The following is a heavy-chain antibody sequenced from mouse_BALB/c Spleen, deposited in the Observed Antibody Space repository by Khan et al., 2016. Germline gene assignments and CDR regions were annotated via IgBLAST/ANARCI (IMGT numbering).Heavy chain of an antibody. J-gene: IGHJ4*01. V-gene: IGHV1S137*01. Sequence: QVRLQQSGAELVRPGVSVKISCKGSGYTFTDYAMHWVKQSHAKNLEWIGVISTYYGDTSYNQKFEGKATMTVDKSSSTAYMELARLTSEDSAIDYCAREGLNYDYAMDYWGQGTSVTVSS. CDR3: AREGLNYDYAMDY. CDR1: GYTFTDYA. CDR2: ISTYYGDT. D-gene: IGHD2-1*01.